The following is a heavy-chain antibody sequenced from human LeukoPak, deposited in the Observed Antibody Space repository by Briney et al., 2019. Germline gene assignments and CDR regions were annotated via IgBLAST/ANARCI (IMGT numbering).Heavy chain of an antibody. CDR2: IYWNDDN. CDR3: AHYCDYRFMYYFDY. Sequence: ESGPTLVKPTQTLTLTCTFSGISLSTRGAGVGWIRQPPGKTLEWLALIYWNDDNRYSPSLKSRLTISKDTSKNQVVLKMTHMDPVDTATYYCAHYCDYRFMYYFDYWGQGTLVTVSS. J-gene: IGHJ4*02. V-gene: IGHV2-5*01. D-gene: IGHD4-17*01. CDR1: GISLSTRGAG.